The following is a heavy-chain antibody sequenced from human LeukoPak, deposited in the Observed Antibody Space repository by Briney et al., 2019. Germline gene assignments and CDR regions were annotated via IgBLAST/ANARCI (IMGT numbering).Heavy chain of an antibody. CDR3: GRAFPPLRTSSAGDL. V-gene: IGHV3-21*01. Sequence: PGGSLRLSCAASGFSFSKLWMSWVRQAPGKGLEWVSSISGLSTHIYYGDSVKGRFSISRDNAKNSVYLQMNSLGVEDTAIYYCGRAFPPLRTSSAGDLWGQGILVTVSS. CDR1: GFSFSKLW. CDR2: ISGLSTHI. J-gene: IGHJ4*02. D-gene: IGHD3-16*01.